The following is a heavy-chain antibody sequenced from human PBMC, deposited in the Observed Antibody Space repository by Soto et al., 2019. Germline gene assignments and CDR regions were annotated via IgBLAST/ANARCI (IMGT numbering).Heavy chain of an antibody. D-gene: IGHD5-18*01. CDR2: INAGIGHT. J-gene: IGHJ4*02. Sequence: ASVKVSCKASGYTFTGYYMHWVRQAPGQRLEWMGWINAGIGHTKYSQKFQDRVTITRDTSASTAYMELSSLRSEDTAVYYCAGDTAMASAMGYWGQGTLVTVSS. V-gene: IGHV1-3*01. CDR3: AGDTAMASAMGY. CDR1: GYTFTGYY.